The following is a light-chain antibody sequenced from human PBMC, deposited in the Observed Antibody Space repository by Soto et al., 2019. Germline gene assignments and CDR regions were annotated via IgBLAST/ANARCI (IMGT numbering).Light chain of an antibody. CDR2: AAS. V-gene: IGKV1-39*01. CDR3: QKNFSSPSIT. J-gene: IGKJ5*01. Sequence: DIQMTQSPSSMSASVGDSVTLTCRASHDIGTFLNWYQQRPGEAPKLLIYAASNLKTGVPFRFSGSGSGTEFTLTISSRQPEDFATYYCQKNFSSPSITFGQGTRLEIK. CDR1: HDIGTF.